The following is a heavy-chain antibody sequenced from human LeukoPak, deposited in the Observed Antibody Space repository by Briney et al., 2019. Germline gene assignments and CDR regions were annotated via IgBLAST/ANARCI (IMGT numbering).Heavy chain of an antibody. CDR3: ARELSEIAHPRDAFDI. Sequence: ASVKVSCKASGYSFTTFYIHWVRQAPGQGLEWMGIINPSVGSTSYAQKFQGRITMTRDTSTSTVYMELSSLRSEDTAVYYCARELSEIAHPRDAFDIWGQGTMVTVSS. CDR2: INPSVGST. CDR1: GYSFTTFY. J-gene: IGHJ3*02. D-gene: IGHD3-10*01. V-gene: IGHV1-46*01.